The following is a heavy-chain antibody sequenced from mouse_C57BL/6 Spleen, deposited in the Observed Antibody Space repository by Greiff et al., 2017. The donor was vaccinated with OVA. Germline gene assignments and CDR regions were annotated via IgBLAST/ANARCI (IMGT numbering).Heavy chain of an antibody. D-gene: IGHD2-4*01. CDR3: AVYDYDEGGYAMDY. Sequence: VQVVESGAELVRPGASVKLSCKASGYTFTDYYINWVKQRPGQGLEWIARIYPGSGNTYYNEKFKGKATLTAEKSSSTAYMQLSSLTSEDSAVYFCAVYDYDEGGYAMDYWGQGTSVTVSS. V-gene: IGHV1-76*01. CDR2: IYPGSGNT. J-gene: IGHJ4*01. CDR1: GYTFTDYY.